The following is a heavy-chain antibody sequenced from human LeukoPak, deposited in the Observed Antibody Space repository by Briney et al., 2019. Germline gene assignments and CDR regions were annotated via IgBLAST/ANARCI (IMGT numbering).Heavy chain of an antibody. Sequence: SETLSLTCHVSGGSITWSSDYGGWIRQPPGKGLEWIGSFPYSGNTFYNPSLRSRVTISADTSKNYFSLKLSSVTAADTAVYYCARRGPVLNTISNAFDIWGQGTVVTVSS. J-gene: IGHJ3*02. V-gene: IGHV4-39*01. CDR3: ARRGPVLNTISNAFDI. D-gene: IGHD3-10*01. CDR2: FPYSGNT. CDR1: GGSITWSSDY.